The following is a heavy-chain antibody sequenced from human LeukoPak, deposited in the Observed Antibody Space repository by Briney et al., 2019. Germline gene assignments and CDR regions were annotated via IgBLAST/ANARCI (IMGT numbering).Heavy chain of an antibody. CDR1: GGSLSGYY. CDR2: INHRGST. CDR3: ARVRYYDSSGYFPR. D-gene: IGHD3-22*01. J-gene: IGHJ4*02. Sequence: PSETLSLTCAVYGGSLSGYYWSWIRQPPGKGREWIGEINHRGSTNYNPSLKRRVTISVDTSKNQFSLKLSSVTAADTAVYYCARVRYYDSSGYFPRWGQGTLVTVSS. V-gene: IGHV4-34*01.